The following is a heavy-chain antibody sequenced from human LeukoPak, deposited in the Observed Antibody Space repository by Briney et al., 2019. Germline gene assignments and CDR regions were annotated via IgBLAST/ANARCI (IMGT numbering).Heavy chain of an antibody. V-gene: IGHV3-7*01. CDR2: INPDGNKK. D-gene: IGHD3-10*01. CDR1: GLTFSSSW. Sequence: GGSPRLSCAVSGLTFSSSWMDWVRQAPGKGLEWVASINPDGNKKYSADSVKGRFTISRDNAENTLYLQMSSLRAEDTAVYYCARDRGPRTGFMVREAYDYWGQGTLVTVSS. J-gene: IGHJ4*02. CDR3: ARDRGPRTGFMVREAYDY.